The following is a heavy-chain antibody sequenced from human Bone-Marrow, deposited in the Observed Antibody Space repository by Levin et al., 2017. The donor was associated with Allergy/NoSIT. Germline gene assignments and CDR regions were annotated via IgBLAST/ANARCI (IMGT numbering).Heavy chain of an antibody. CDR1: GHTLSELS. J-gene: IGHJ4*02. CDR3: ATGRTYNSNYRYY. V-gene: IGHV1-24*01. Sequence: EASVKVSCKVSGHTLSELSMHWVRQAPGKGPEWMGGFNPEDGEIIFAQKFQGRVSVTEDTSTDTAYMELSSLRSEDTAVYYCATGRTYNSNYRYYWGQGTLVTVSS. CDR2: FNPEDGEI. D-gene: IGHD1-7*01.